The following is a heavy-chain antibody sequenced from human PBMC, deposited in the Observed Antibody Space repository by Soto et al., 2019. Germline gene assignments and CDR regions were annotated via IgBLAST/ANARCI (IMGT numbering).Heavy chain of an antibody. CDR2: IYWNDDK. CDR3: SHMSQLYSYGSGSYYSLPGVYFDY. V-gene: IGHV2-5*01. Sequence: SGPTLVNPTHTLTLTCTFSGVSLSTSGVGVGWIRQPPGKALDWLALIYWNDDKRYSPSLKSRLTITKDTSKNQVVLTMTNMDPVETAKCHLSHMSQLYSYGSGSYYSLPGVYFDYLGQRTLVAVSP. D-gene: IGHD3-10*01. J-gene: IGHJ4*02. CDR1: GVSLSTSGVG.